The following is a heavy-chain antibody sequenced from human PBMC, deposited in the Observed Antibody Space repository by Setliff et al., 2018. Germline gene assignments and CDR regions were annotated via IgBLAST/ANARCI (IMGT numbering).Heavy chain of an antibody. CDR2: INHSGST. Sequence: ASETLSLTCAVYGGSFSGYYWSWIRQPPGKGLEWIGEINHSGSTNYNPSLKSRVTISVDTSKNQFSLKLSSVTAADTAVYYCATSIAARYYYYYMDVWGKGTTVTVSS. J-gene: IGHJ6*03. CDR1: GGSFSGYY. V-gene: IGHV4-34*01. CDR3: ATSIAARYYYYYMDV. D-gene: IGHD6-6*01.